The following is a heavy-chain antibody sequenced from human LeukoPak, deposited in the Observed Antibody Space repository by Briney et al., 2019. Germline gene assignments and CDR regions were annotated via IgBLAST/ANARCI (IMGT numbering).Heavy chain of an antibody. J-gene: IGHJ6*02. V-gene: IGHV3-21*01. Sequence: GGSLRLLCAASGLTLSSYSMMWVRQAPGKGLEWVSSISSSSSYIYYADSVKGRFTISRDNAKNSLYLQMNSLRAEDTAVYYCAIYSQVEIATPGYYYGMDVWGQGTTVTVSS. D-gene: IGHD5-24*01. CDR2: ISSSSSYI. CDR3: AIYSQVEIATPGYYYGMDV. CDR1: GLTLSSYS.